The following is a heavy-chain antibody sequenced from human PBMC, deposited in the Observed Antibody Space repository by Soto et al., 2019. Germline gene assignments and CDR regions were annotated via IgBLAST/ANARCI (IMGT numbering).Heavy chain of an antibody. Sequence: SLTCAVSGYSISSGYYWGWIRQPPGKGLEWIGSIYHSGSTYYNPSLKSRVTISVDTSKNQFSLKLSSVTAADTAVYYCARVSGYYGSGRGLYYYGMDVWGQGTTVTVSS. J-gene: IGHJ6*02. CDR1: GYSISSGYY. CDR3: ARVSGYYGSGRGLYYYGMDV. CDR2: IYHSGST. D-gene: IGHD3-10*01. V-gene: IGHV4-38-2*01.